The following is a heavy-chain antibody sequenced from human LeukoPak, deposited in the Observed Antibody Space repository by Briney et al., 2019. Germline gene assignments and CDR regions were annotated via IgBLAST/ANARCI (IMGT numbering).Heavy chain of an antibody. J-gene: IGHJ5*02. V-gene: IGHV1-18*01. D-gene: IGHD6-13*01. CDR1: GYTFTSYG. CDR2: ISAYNGNT. CDR3: ARSFVPYDSNFWYGFDP. Sequence: ASVKVSCKASGYTFTSYGISWVRQAPGQGIEWMGWISAYNGNTNYAQKLQGRVTMTTDTSTSTAYMELRSLRSDDTAVYYCARSFVPYDSNFWYGFDPWGQGTLVTVSS.